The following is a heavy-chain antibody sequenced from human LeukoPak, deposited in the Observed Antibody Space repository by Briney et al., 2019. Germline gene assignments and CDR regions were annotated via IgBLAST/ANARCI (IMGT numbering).Heavy chain of an antibody. Sequence: SETLSLTCTVSGGSISSSSYYWGWIRQPPRKGLEWIGSIYYSGSTYYNPSLKSRVTISVDTSKNQFSLKLSSVTAADTAVYYCARGNYYDSGGYSELDYWGQGTLVTVSS. V-gene: IGHV4-39*07. CDR1: GGSISSSSYY. CDR3: ARGNYYDSGGYSELDY. CDR2: IYYSGST. D-gene: IGHD3-22*01. J-gene: IGHJ4*02.